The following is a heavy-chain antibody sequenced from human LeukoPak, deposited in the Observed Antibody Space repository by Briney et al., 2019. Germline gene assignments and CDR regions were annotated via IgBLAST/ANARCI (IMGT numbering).Heavy chain of an antibody. CDR3: ARAYYYDNRAIDY. V-gene: IGHV3-23*01. CDR2: ISDSGGRT. J-gene: IGHJ4*02. CDR1: GFTFSTYA. Sequence: GGSLRLSCAASGFTFSTYAMSWVRQAPGKGLEWVSAISDSGGRTYYADSVKGRFTISRDNAKSSLYLQMNSLRAEDTAVYYCARAYYYDNRAIDYWGQGTLVTVSS. D-gene: IGHD3-22*01.